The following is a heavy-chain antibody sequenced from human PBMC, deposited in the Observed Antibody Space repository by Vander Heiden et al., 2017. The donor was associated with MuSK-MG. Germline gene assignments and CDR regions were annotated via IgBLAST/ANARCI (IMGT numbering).Heavy chain of an antibody. CDR2: MNPNSGNT. CDR3: ARNVQGGSYLGY. CDR1: GYTFTSYD. V-gene: IGHV1-8*01. D-gene: IGHD2-15*01. Sequence: QVQLVPSGAEVKKPAASVRVSCKASGYTFTSYDINWVRQATGQGLEWMGWMNPNSGNTGYAQKFQGRVTMTRKTSISTAYMGLSSLGSEDTAVYYCARNVQGGSYLGYWGQGTLVTVSS. J-gene: IGHJ4*02.